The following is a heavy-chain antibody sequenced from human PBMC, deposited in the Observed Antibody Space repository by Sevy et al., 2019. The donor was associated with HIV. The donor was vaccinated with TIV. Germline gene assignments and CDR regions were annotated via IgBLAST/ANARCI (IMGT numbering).Heavy chain of an antibody. CDR2: ISYDGSTK. D-gene: IGHD3-10*01. J-gene: IGHJ4*02. CDR1: GFTFSRYG. CDR3: AKDPTLYASGSYQDY. Sequence: GGSLRLSCAASGFTFSRYGMHWVRQAPGKGLEWVALISYDGSTKYYAESVKGRFTISRDNSKNTLYLQMSSLRAEDTAVFYCAKDPTLYASGSYQDYWGLGTLVTVSS. V-gene: IGHV3-30*18.